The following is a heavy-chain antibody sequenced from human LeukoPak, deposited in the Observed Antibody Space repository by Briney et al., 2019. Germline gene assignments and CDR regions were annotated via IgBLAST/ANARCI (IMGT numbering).Heavy chain of an antibody. V-gene: IGHV3-21*01. CDR1: GFVFSSYS. CDR2: VNTVSSYI. D-gene: IGHD2-2*01. CDR3: AKSGLDIVVVPAF. J-gene: IGHJ4*02. Sequence: PGGSLRLSCAASGFVFSSYSFNWVRQAPGKGLEWVASVNTVSSYIYYADSVRGRFTISRDNAKNSVLLQMNSLRAEDMAMYYCAKSGLDIVVVPAFWGQGTLVTVSS.